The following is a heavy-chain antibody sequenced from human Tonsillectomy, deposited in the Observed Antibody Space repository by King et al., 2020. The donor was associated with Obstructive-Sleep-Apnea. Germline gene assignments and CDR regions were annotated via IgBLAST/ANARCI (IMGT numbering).Heavy chain of an antibody. CDR3: TSALGSRALRDNWFDL. V-gene: IGHV3-21*01. J-gene: IGHJ5*02. Sequence: VQLVESGGGLVKPGGSLRLSCAASGFIFRDYDMNWVRRAPGKGLEWVSSITTISHYIYYADSVKGRFTISRDNANNLVYLQMSSLRAEDTAMYYCTSALGSRALRDNWFDLWGQGTLVTVSS. CDR1: GFIFRDYD. D-gene: IGHD3-10*01. CDR2: ITTISHYI.